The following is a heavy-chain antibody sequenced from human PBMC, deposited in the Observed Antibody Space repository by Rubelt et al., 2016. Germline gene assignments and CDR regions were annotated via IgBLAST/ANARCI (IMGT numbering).Heavy chain of an antibody. Sequence: QVRLQQWGAGLLKPSETLSLTCAVYGGSFNNYYWFWIRQPPGKGLEWIGEVNHNGNTNYNPSLKSRLTISLDTSKSQFPLKLSSVTAADTAVYYCAKELCSGGNCYLGYWGQGTRVTVSS. CDR2: VNHNGNT. V-gene: IGHV4-34*01. CDR1: GGSFNNYY. D-gene: IGHD2-15*01. J-gene: IGHJ4*02. CDR3: AKELCSGGNCYLGY.